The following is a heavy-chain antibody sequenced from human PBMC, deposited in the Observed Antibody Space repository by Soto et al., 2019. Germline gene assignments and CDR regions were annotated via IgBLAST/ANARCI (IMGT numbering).Heavy chain of an antibody. CDR1: GYTFTSYG. CDR3: ARVPSTVTTVYYYYYGMDV. V-gene: IGHV1-18*04. CDR2: ISAYNGNT. Sequence: GASVKVSCKASGYTFTSYGISWVRQAPGQGLEWMGWISAYNGNTNYAQKLQGRVTMTTDTSTSTAYMELRSLRSDDTAVYYCARVPSTVTTVYYYYYGMDVWGQGTTVTVSS. J-gene: IGHJ6*02. D-gene: IGHD4-4*01.